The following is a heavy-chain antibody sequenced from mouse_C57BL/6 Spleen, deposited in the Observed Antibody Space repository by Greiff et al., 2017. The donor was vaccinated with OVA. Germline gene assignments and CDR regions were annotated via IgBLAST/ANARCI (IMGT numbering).Heavy chain of an antibody. CDR1: GYTFTEYT. D-gene: IGHD1-3*01. CDR2: FYPGSGSI. Sequence: VQLQQSGAELVKPGASVKLSCKASGYTFTEYTIHWVKQRSGQGLEWIGWFYPGSGSIKYNEKFKGKATLTADKSSSTAYMELRSLTSDDSAVLFGGRHDDIVDWYFDVWGTGTTVTVSS. CDR3: GRHDDIVDWYFDV. J-gene: IGHJ1*03. V-gene: IGHV1-62-2*01.